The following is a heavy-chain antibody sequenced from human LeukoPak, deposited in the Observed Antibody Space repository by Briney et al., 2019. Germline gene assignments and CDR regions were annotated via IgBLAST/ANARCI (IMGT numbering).Heavy chain of an antibody. CDR1: GGSISSGGFY. J-gene: IGHJ4*02. V-gene: IGHV4-31*03. CDR2: IYYTGST. D-gene: IGHD3-10*01. CDR3: VGAGYYGSGSYRTFDS. Sequence: SQTLSLTCTVSGGSISSGGFYWTWIRQRPGRGLEWIGYIYYTGSTYYNPSLKSRLTISVDTSKNQFSLKLSSVTAADTAVFYYVGAGYYGSGSYRTFDSWGQGTLVTVSS.